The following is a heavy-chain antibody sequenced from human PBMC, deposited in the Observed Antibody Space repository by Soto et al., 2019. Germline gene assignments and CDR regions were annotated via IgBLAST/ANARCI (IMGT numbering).Heavy chain of an antibody. D-gene: IGHD6-19*01. CDR1: GFTSSSYA. J-gene: IGHJ4*02. Sequence: QVQLVESGGGVVQPGRSLRLSCAASGFTSSSYAMHWVRQAPGKGLEWVAVISYDGSNKYYADSVKGRFTISRDNSKNTLYLQMNSLRAEDTAVYYCARGAPLRSIAVAGTIYWGQGTLVTVSS. CDR2: ISYDGSNK. V-gene: IGHV3-30-3*01. CDR3: ARGAPLRSIAVAGTIY.